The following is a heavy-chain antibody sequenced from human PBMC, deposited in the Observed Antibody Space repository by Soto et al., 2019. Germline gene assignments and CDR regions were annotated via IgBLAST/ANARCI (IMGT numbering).Heavy chain of an antibody. CDR2: ISGSGGGT. D-gene: IGHD3-3*01. Sequence: EVHLLESGGGLVQPGGSLRLSCAASGFTFSNYAMGWVRQAPGKGLEWVSSISGSGGGTYYADSVKGRFTVSRDNSKDRLFLQMNSLRAEDTAVYYCAKKKPPGVVGFDYWGQGSLVTVSS. CDR3: AKKKPPGVVGFDY. CDR1: GFTFSNYA. V-gene: IGHV3-23*01. J-gene: IGHJ4*02.